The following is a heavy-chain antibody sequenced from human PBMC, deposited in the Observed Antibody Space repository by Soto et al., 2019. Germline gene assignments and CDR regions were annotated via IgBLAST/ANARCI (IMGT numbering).Heavy chain of an antibody. CDR1: GGSISSGGYS. J-gene: IGHJ3*02. CDR3: AKDLTPVTIFGVDAFDI. D-gene: IGHD3-3*01. Sequence: PSETLSLTCAVSGGSISSGGYSWSWVRQAPGKGLEWVANIKQDGSEKYYADSVKGRFTISRDNAKNSLYLQMNSLRAEDTALYYCAKDLTPVTIFGVDAFDICGEGTMVTVSS. CDR2: IKQDGSEK. V-gene: IGHV3-7*03.